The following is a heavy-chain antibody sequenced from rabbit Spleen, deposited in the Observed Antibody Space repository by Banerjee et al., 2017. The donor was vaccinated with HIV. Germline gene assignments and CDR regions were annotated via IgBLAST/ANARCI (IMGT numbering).Heavy chain of an antibody. V-gene: IGHV1S40*01. J-gene: IGHJ4*01. CDR3: ARDLVAVIGWNFNL. D-gene: IGHD1-1*01. CDR2: GYPDGIGST. CDR1: GFSFSTSYY. Sequence: QSLEESGGDMVKPGASLTLTCTASGFSFSTSYYICWVRQAPGKGLEWIGCGYPDGIGSTAYASWAKGRFTISKSSSTTVTLQMTSLTAADTATYFCARDLVAVIGWNFNLWGPGTLVTVS.